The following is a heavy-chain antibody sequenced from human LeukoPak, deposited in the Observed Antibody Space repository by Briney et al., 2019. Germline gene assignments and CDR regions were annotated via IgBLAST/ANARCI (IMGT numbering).Heavy chain of an antibody. Sequence: TGGSLRLSCAASGFTFSSYARHWVRQAPGKGLEWVAVISYDGSNKYYADSAKGRFTIARDNSKNTLYLQMNSLRAEDTAVYYCARDPGHYGSGSYYKVIWYYFDYWGQGTLVTVSS. CDR1: GFTFSSYA. CDR2: ISYDGSNK. V-gene: IGHV3-30*04. J-gene: IGHJ4*02. D-gene: IGHD3-10*01. CDR3: ARDPGHYGSGSYYKVIWYYFDY.